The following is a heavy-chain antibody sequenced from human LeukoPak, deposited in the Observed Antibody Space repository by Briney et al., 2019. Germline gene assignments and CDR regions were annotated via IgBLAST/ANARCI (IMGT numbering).Heavy chain of an antibody. CDR2: MNPNSGNT. CDR1: GYTFTSYD. Sequence: GASVKVSCKASGYTFTSYDINWVRQATGQGLEWMGWMNPNSGNTGYAQKFQGRVTMTRNTSISTAYMELSSPRSEDTAVYYCASWGRGVGATTDYWGQGTLVTVSS. D-gene: IGHD1-26*01. CDR3: ASWGRGVGATTDY. V-gene: IGHV1-8*01. J-gene: IGHJ4*02.